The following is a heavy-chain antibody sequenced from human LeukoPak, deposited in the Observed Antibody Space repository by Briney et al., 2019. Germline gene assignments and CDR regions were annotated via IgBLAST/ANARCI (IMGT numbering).Heavy chain of an antibody. V-gene: IGHV3-48*04. Sequence: GGSLRLSCAASGFTFSTYSMNWVRQAPGKGLEWVAYISTGGIYYADSVKGRFTISRDNAKNSLYLQMNSLRAEDTAVYYCARDHDWGFDYWGQGTLVSVSS. D-gene: IGHD3-9*01. CDR2: ISTGGI. CDR3: ARDHDWGFDY. CDR1: GFTFSTYS. J-gene: IGHJ4*02.